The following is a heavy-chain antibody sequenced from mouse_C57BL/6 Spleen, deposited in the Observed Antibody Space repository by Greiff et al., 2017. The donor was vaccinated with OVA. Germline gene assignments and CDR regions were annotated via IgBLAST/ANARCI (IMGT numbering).Heavy chain of an antibody. CDR1: GYSITSGYY. J-gene: IGHJ3*01. CDR3: ARGDYYSNYGFAY. V-gene: IGHV3-6*01. Sequence: EVQVVESGPGLVKPSQSLSLTCSVTGYSITSGYYWNWIRQFPGNKLEWMGYISYDGSNNYNPSLKNRISITRDTSKNQFFLKLNSVTTEDTATYYRARGDYYSNYGFAYWGQGTLVTVSA. CDR2: ISYDGSN. D-gene: IGHD2-5*01.